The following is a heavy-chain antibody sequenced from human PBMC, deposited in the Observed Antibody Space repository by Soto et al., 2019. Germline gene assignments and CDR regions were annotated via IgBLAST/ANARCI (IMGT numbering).Heavy chain of an antibody. CDR1: GLTFSTSA. J-gene: IGHJ5*02. D-gene: IGHD3-10*01. CDR2: ISHDGSHE. CDR3: ARNTDHRLVRGWLDP. Sequence: TGGSLRLSCAASGLTFSTSAMHWVRQAPGKGLEWVAMISHDGSHEYYGDSVKGRFSVSRDNSHNILHLQMNSLRIEDTAVYFCARNTDHRLVRGWLDPWGQGTLVTVSS. V-gene: IGHV3-30-3*01.